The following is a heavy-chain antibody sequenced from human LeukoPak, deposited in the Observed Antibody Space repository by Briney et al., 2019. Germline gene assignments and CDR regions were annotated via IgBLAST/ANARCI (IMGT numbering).Heavy chain of an antibody. J-gene: IGHJ6*03. V-gene: IGHV3-11*01. Sequence: GGFLRLSCAASGFTFSDYYMSWIRQAPGKGLEWDSYISSSGSTIYYADSVKGRFTISRDNAKNSLYLQMNSLRAEDTAVYYCARGPSSGASYYYYYMDVWGKGTTVTVSS. CDR2: ISSSGSTI. CDR1: GFTFSDYY. D-gene: IGHD6-19*01. CDR3: ARGPSSGASYYYYYMDV.